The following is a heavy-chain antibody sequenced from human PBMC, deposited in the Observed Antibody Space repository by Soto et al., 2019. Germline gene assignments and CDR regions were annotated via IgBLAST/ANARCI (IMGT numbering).Heavy chain of an antibody. J-gene: IGHJ4*02. D-gene: IGHD2-15*01. CDR3: PRGFSDGKGSQTEF. Sequence: WVAXRLSCSASVVSCSSFSIIWLRHAPGKGLDWVSAISGSGGSTYSADSVNGRFTISRDNSKNTLYLQMRSLRAEDTAVYSCPRGFSDGKGSQTEFCGQRSLVTVSS. V-gene: IGHV3-23*01. CDR2: ISGSGGST. CDR1: VVSCSSFS.